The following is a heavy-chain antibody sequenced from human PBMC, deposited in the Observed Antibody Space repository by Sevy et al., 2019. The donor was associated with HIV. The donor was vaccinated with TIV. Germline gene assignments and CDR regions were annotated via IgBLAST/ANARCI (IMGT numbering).Heavy chain of an antibody. CDR3: TRNGGAFDNGFDP. Sequence: GGSLRLSCAASRFTFSDYYMSWIRQAPGKGLEWVSDISSGSSYTNYADSVKGRFTISRDNAKNSLNLQMNSLRAEDTAVYYCTRNGGAFDNGFDPWGQGTLVTVSS. CDR1: RFTFSDYY. D-gene: IGHD2-8*01. J-gene: IGHJ5*02. V-gene: IGHV3-11*06. CDR2: ISSGSSYT.